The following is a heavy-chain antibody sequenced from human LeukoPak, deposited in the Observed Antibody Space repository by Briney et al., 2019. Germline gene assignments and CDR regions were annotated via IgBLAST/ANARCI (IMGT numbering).Heavy chain of an antibody. D-gene: IGHD3-16*01. V-gene: IGHV3-7*04. Sequence: PGGSLRLSCAASGFTFSSYWMSWVRQAPGKGLEWVANIKQDGSEKYYVDSVKVRFTISRDNAKNSLYLQMSSLRAEDTAVYYCARGGSYALDAFDIWGQGTMVTVSS. J-gene: IGHJ3*02. CDR2: IKQDGSEK. CDR3: ARGGSYALDAFDI. CDR1: GFTFSSYW.